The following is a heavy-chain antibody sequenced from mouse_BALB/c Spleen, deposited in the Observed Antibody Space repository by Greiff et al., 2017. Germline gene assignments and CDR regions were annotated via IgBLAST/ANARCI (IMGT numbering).Heavy chain of an antibody. CDR2: IYPGDGDT. Sequence: QVHLQQSGPELAKPGASVKISCKASGYAFSSSWMNWVKQRPGQGLEWIGRIYPGDGDTNYNGKFKGKATLTADKSSSTAYMQLSSLTSVDSAVYFCARAGLYYAMDYWGQGTSVTVSS. CDR1: GYAFSSSW. J-gene: IGHJ4*01. V-gene: IGHV1-82*01. CDR3: ARAGLYYAMDY.